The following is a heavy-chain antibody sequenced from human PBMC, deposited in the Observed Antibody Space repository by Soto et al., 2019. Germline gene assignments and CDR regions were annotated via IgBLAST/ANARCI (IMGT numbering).Heavy chain of an antibody. D-gene: IGHD2-15*01. CDR2: ISAYNGNT. CDR1: GYTFTSYG. J-gene: IGHJ5*02. CDR3: ARVEDIVVVVAANWFDP. Sequence: ASVKVSCKASGYTFTSYGISWVRQAPGQGLEWMGWISAYNGNTNYAQKLQGRVTMTTDTSTSTAYMELGSLRSDDTAVYYCARVEDIVVVVAANWFDPWGQGTLVTVSS. V-gene: IGHV1-18*01.